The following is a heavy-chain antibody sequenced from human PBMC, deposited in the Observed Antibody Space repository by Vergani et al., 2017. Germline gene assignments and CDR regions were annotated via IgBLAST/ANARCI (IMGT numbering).Heavy chain of an antibody. CDR2: IWYDGSNK. Sequence: QVQLVESGGGVVQPGRSLRLSCAASGFTFSSYGMHWVRQAPGKGLEWVAVIWYDGSNKYYADSVKGRFTISRDNSKNTLYLQMNSLRAEDTAVYYCAKESYDSSGYYPAGFSYYYYGMDVWGQGTTVTVSS. V-gene: IGHV3-33*06. CDR1: GFTFSSYG. CDR3: AKESYDSSGYYPAGFSYYYYGMDV. D-gene: IGHD3-22*01. J-gene: IGHJ6*02.